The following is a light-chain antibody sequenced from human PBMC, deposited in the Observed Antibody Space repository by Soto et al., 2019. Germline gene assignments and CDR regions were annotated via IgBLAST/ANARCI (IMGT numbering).Light chain of an antibody. CDR1: SSNIGAGYD. CDR2: VNS. V-gene: IGLV1-40*01. Sequence: QSVVTQPPSVSGAPGQRVTISCTGSSSNIGAGYDVHWYQQFPGTAPKLIIYVNSNRASGVPDRFSASKSDTSASLAITGLQAEDEADYYCQSYDSSLSGYVFGTGTKLTVL. CDR3: QSYDSSLSGYV. J-gene: IGLJ1*01.